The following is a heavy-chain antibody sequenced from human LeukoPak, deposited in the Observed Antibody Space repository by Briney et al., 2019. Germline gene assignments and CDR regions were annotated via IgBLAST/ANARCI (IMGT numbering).Heavy chain of an antibody. CDR1: GGSISSYY. D-gene: IGHD3-22*01. CDR2: IYYSGST. V-gene: IGHV4-39*07. Sequence: SETLSLTCTVSGGSISSYYWGWIRQPPGKGLEWIGSIYYSGSTYYNPSLKSRVTISVDTSKNQFSLKLSSVTAADTAVYYCASTFSYYDSDFNFDYWGQGTLVTVSS. J-gene: IGHJ4*02. CDR3: ASTFSYYDSDFNFDY.